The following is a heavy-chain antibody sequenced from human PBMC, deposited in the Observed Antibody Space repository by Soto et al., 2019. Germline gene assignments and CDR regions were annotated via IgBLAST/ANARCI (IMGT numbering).Heavy chain of an antibody. Sequence: SVKVSCKASGGTFSSYAISWVRQAPGQGLEWMGGIIPIFGTANYAQKFQGRVTITADESTSTAYMELSSLRSEDTAVYYCARDLGLLAVAGDDAFDIWGQGTMVTVSS. J-gene: IGHJ3*02. CDR1: GGTFSSYA. CDR3: ARDLGLLAVAGDDAFDI. V-gene: IGHV1-69*13. D-gene: IGHD6-19*01. CDR2: IIPIFGTA.